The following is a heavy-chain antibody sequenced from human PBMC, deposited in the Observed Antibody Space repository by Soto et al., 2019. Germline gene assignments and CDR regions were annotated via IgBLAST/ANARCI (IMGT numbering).Heavy chain of an antibody. Sequence: SETLSLTCTVSGGSISSNYWTWIRQPPGKGLEWIGYVYNSGSTNYNPSLKSRVTISEDTSKSQFSLKVNSMTAADTAFYYCARYRREAVAGYTFDNWGQGRLVTVSS. CDR1: GGSISSNY. V-gene: IGHV4-59*01. CDR2: VYNSGST. D-gene: IGHD6-13*01. J-gene: IGHJ5*02. CDR3: ARYRREAVAGYTFDN.